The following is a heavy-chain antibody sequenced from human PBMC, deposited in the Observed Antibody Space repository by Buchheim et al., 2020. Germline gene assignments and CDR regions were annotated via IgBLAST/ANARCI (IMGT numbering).Heavy chain of an antibody. Sequence: EVQLVQSGAEVKKPGESLKISCTGSGYSFTTYWIGWVRQMPGKGLEWMGIIYPSDSETRYRPSFQGQVTISADKSINTAYLQWSSLKASDTAMYWCVRGTGYTGYDSTSWGQGTL. CDR1: GYSFTTYW. V-gene: IGHV5-51*01. CDR2: IYPSDSET. CDR3: VRGTGYTGYDSTS. D-gene: IGHD3-9*01. J-gene: IGHJ5*02.